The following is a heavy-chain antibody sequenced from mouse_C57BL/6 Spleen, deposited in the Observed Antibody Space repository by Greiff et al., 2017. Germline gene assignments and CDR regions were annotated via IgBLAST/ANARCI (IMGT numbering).Heavy chain of an antibody. CDR1: GYTFTGYW. CDR3: ARCPYDFLFAY. D-gene: IGHD2-4*01. J-gene: IGHJ3*01. CDR2: ILPGSGST. V-gene: IGHV1-9*01. Sequence: QVQLQQSGAELMKPGASVKLSCKATGYTFTGYWIEWVKQRPGHGLEWIGEILPGSGSTNYNEQFKGKATFTADTSSNTAYMQLSSLTTADSAIYYCARCPYDFLFAYWGQGTLVTVSA.